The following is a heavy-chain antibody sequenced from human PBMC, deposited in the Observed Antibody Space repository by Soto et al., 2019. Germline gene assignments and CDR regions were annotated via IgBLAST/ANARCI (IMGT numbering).Heavy chain of an antibody. CDR2: ISAYNGKT. J-gene: IGHJ3*02. D-gene: IGHD2-2*01. Sequence: GASVKVSCKASGYTFTSYGISWVRQAPGQGLEWMGWISAYNGKTNYAQKLQDRVTMTTDTSSSSAYMELMSLSSDDTVVCYCAGRGEVFVVVPAAKSRVLDAFDIWGQGTMVTVSS. V-gene: IGHV1-18*01. CDR3: AGRGEVFVVVPAAKSRVLDAFDI. CDR1: GYTFTSYG.